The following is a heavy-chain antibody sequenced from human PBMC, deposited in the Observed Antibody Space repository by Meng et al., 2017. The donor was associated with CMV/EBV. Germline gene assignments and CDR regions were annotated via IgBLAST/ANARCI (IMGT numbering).Heavy chain of an antibody. D-gene: IGHD6-13*01. Sequence: ASVKVSCKASGYTFTGYYLHWVRQAPGQGLEWMGWINPNSGGTKYAQKFQGRVNMTRDTSISRGYMELSSLRSDDTAVYYCASFGGSSWDDSGWMNAFDIWGQGTMVTVSS. J-gene: IGHJ3*02. CDR2: INPNSGGT. CDR1: GYTFTGYY. V-gene: IGHV1-2*02. CDR3: ASFGGSSWDDSGWMNAFDI.